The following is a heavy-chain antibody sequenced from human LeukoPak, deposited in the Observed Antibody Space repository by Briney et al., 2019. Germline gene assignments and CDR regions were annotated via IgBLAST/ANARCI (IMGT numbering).Heavy chain of an antibody. V-gene: IGHV7-4-1*02. J-gene: IGHJ4*02. D-gene: IGHD3-22*01. CDR3: ARGYDSSGYFSD. CDR2: IDTNTGNP. CDR1: GYTFTFYA. Sequence: ASVKVSCKASGYTFTFYAINWVRQAPGQGLEWMGWIDTNTGNPTYAQGFTGQFVFSLDTSVSSAYLQISSLKAEDTAEYFCARGYDSSGYFSDWGQGTLVTVSS.